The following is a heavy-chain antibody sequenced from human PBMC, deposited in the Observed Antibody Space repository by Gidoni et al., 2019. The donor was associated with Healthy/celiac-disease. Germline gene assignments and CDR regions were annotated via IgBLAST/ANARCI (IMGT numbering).Heavy chain of an antibody. CDR3: ARAYYDILTGYEDAFDI. CDR2: ISYDGSNK. V-gene: IGHV3-30-3*01. J-gene: IGHJ3*02. D-gene: IGHD3-9*01. CDR1: GFTFSSYT. Sequence: QVQLVESGGGVVQPGRSLRLSCAAPGFTFSSYTMHWVRKAPGKGLEWVAVISYDGSNKYYADSVKGRFTISRDNSKNTLYLQMNSRRAEDTAVYYCARAYYDILTGYEDAFDIWGQGTMVTVSA.